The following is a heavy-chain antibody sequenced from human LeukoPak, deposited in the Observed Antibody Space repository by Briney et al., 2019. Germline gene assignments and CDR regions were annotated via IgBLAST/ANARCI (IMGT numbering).Heavy chain of an antibody. V-gene: IGHV5-10-1*01. D-gene: IGHD5-12*01. J-gene: IGHJ4*02. Sequence: GESLNISCKGSGYNFSSCSINWVRQLPEKGLEWMGKIDPSDSYTNYSPSFQGHVTISADMSINTAYLQWKSLEASDTAIYFCARHQGLMVATGGVDSWGQGTLVTVSS. CDR3: ARHQGLMVATGGVDS. CDR2: IDPSDSYT. CDR1: GYNFSSCS.